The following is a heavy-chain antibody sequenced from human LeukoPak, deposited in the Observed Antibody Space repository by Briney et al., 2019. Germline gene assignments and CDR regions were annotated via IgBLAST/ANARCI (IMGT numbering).Heavy chain of an antibody. CDR1: GYSISSGYY. CDR2: INHSGST. J-gene: IGHJ3*02. V-gene: IGHV4-38-2*02. CDR3: ARDYEKDDAFDI. D-gene: IGHD5-12*01. Sequence: PSETLSLTCTVSGYSISSGYYWSWIRQPPGKGLEWIGEINHSGSTNYNPSLKSRVTISVDTSKNQFSLKLSSVTAADTAVYYCARDYEKDDAFDIWGQGTMVTVSS.